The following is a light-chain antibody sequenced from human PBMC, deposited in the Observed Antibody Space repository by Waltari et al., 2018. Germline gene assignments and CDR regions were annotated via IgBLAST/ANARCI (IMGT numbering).Light chain of an antibody. CDR2: KTS. V-gene: IGKV1-5*03. J-gene: IGKJ2*01. Sequence: DIQMTQSPPTLSASVGDRVTITCRASQSISNWLAWYQQKPGKAPELLIYKTSNLESVVPSRFSGSGSGTEFTLTISSLQPDDVATYYCQHYNNYPFTFGQGTKLEI. CDR1: QSISNW. CDR3: QHYNNYPFT.